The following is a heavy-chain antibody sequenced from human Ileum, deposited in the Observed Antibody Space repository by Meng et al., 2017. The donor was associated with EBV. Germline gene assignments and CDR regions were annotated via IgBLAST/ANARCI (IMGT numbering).Heavy chain of an antibody. V-gene: IGHV3-74*03. CDR2: IKTDGSTS. D-gene: IGHD7-27*01. J-gene: IGHJ4*02. Sequence: VESGADLVQSGGSLRLFCACSVFTFSSYWMHWVRQAPGKGLVWVSNIKTDGSTSAYADSVKGRFTISRDNAKNTLYLQMNSLRAEDTAIYYCVKSNWGSEDSWGQGTLVTVSS. CDR3: VKSNWGSEDS. CDR1: VFTFSSYW.